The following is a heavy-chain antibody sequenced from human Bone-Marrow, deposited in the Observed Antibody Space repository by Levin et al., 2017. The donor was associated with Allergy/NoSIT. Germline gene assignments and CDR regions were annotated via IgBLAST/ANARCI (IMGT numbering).Heavy chain of an antibody. CDR2: ISYDGSNK. CDR3: AREQYAKYYFAY. D-gene: IGHD2-2*01. CDR1: GFTFSIYS. J-gene: IGHJ4*02. Sequence: GESLKISCAASGFTFSIYSMHWVRQAPGKGLEWVAVISYDGSNKYHADSVMGRFTISRDNSENTLYLQMDSLRAEDTAVYYCAREQYAKYYFAYWGQGTLVTVSS. V-gene: IGHV3-30-3*01.